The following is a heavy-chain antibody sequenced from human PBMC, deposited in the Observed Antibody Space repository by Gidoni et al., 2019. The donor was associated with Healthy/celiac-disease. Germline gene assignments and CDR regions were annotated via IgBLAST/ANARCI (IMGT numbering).Heavy chain of an antibody. CDR2: INAGNGNT. CDR3: ARAIFPTGLARDQWPDY. V-gene: IGHV1-3*01. J-gene: IGHJ4*02. D-gene: IGHD6-19*01. Sequence: QVQLVQSGAEVKKPGASVKVPCKASGYTFTSYAMHWVRQAPGQRLEWMGWINAGNGNTKYSQKFQGRVTITRDTSASTAYMELSSLRSEDTAVYYWARAIFPTGLARDQWPDYWGQGTLVTVSS. CDR1: GYTFTSYA.